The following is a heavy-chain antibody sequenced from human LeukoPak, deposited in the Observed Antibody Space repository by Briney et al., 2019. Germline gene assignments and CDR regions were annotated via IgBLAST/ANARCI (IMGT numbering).Heavy chain of an antibody. V-gene: IGHV3-23*01. D-gene: IGHD5-12*01. CDR1: GFPYCSYA. J-gene: IGHJ4*02. CDR2: ISGSGGST. Sequence: AGGTLRLSCAASGFPYCSYAMRWVRQAPGRAVECVSAISGSGGSTYYADSVKGRFTISRDNSKNTLYLQMNSLRAEDTAVYYCAKSWLRISSPFDYWGQGTLVTVSS. CDR3: AKSWLRISSPFDY.